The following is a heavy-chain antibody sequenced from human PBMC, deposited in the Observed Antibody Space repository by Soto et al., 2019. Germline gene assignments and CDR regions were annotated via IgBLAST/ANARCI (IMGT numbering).Heavy chain of an antibody. V-gene: IGHV5-51*01. D-gene: IGHD4-17*01. Sequence: PGESLKISCKGSGYSFTSYLIGWVRQMPGKGLEWMGIIYPGDSDTRYSPSFQGQVTISADKSISTAYLQWSSLKASDTAMYYCASTPNQPDYGDYSYYYYGMDVWGQGTTVTVSS. CDR3: ASTPNQPDYGDYSYYYYGMDV. CDR1: GYSFTSYL. CDR2: IYPGDSDT. J-gene: IGHJ6*02.